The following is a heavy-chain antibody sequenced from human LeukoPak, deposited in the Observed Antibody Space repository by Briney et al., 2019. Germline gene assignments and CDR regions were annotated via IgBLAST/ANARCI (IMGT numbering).Heavy chain of an antibody. CDR3: GKVGGNTNS. Sequence: PSEPLSLTCTVSGASITSDIFYWNWIRQSPGKGLEWIGAIHNSRGTSYNPSLGSRLTISVDPSENKFFLKMTSVTDADTATYYCGKVGGNTNSWGQGTLVTVSS. V-gene: IGHV4-30-4*01. CDR1: GASITSDIFY. J-gene: IGHJ4*02. D-gene: IGHD4-23*01. CDR2: IHNSRGT.